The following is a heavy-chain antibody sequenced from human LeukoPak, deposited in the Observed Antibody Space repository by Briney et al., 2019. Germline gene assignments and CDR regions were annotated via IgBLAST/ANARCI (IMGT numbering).Heavy chain of an antibody. J-gene: IGHJ6*03. Sequence: SETLSLTCAVSGGSISSSNWWSWVRQPPGKGLEWIGEIYHGGSTNYNPSLKSRVTISVDKSKNQFSLKLSSVTAADTAVYYCARVSYYDFWSGYYYYYYMDVWGKGTTVTVSS. CDR1: GGSISSSNW. D-gene: IGHD3-3*01. CDR3: ARVSYYDFWSGYYYYYYMDV. V-gene: IGHV4-4*02. CDR2: IYHGGST.